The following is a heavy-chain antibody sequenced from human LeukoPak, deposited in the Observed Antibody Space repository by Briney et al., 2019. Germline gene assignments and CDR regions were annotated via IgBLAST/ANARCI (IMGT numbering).Heavy chain of an antibody. CDR1: GFTFSSYE. V-gene: IGHV3-48*03. CDR2: ISSSGSTI. CDR3: ARGRSFNCSSTSCYDSRIYFDY. J-gene: IGHJ4*02. Sequence: PGGSLRLSCAASGFTFSSYEMNWVRQAPGKGLEWVSYISSSGSTIYYADSVKGRFTISRDNAKNSLYLQMNSLRAEDTAVYYCARGRSFNCSSTSCYDSRIYFDYWGQGTLVTVSS. D-gene: IGHD2-2*01.